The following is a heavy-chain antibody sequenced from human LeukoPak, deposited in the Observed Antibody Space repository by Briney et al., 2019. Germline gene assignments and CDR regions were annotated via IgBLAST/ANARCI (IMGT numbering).Heavy chain of an antibody. CDR2: INPSGGST. V-gene: IGHV1-46*01. D-gene: IGHD3-3*01. Sequence: AASVKVSCKASGYTFTSYYMHWVRQAPGQGLEWMGIINPSGGSTSYAQKFQGRVTVTRDTSTSTVYMELSSLRSEDTAVYYCAREQLYYDFWSGCHRPPDCWGQRTLVTVSS. CDR1: GYTFTSYY. CDR3: AREQLYYDFWSGCHRPPDC. J-gene: IGHJ4*02.